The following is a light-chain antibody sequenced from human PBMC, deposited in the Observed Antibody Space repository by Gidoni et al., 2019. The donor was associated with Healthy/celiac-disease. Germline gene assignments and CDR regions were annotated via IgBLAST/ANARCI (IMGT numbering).Light chain of an antibody. Sequence: QSALTQPASVSGSPGQSITISCTGPSSDVGGYNDVSWYQQPPGKAPKLMIYDVSNRPSGVSNRFSGSKSGNTASLTISGLQAEDEADYYCSSYTSSSTVVFGGGTKLTVL. V-gene: IGLV2-14*01. CDR2: DVS. J-gene: IGLJ2*01. CDR3: SSYTSSSTVV. CDR1: SSDVGGYND.